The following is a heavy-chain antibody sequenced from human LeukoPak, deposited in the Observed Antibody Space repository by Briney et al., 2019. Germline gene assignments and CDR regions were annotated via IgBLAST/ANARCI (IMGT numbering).Heavy chain of an antibody. V-gene: IGHV4-34*01. CDR3: ARVRTRLYCSSTSCRYWYFDL. D-gene: IGHD2-2*01. J-gene: IGHJ2*01. CDR1: GGSFSGYY. CDR2: INHSGST. Sequence: SETLSLTCAVYGGSFSGYYWSWIRQPPGKGLEWMGEINHSGSTNYNPSLKSRVTISVDTSKNQFSLKLSSVTAADTAVYYCARVRTRLYCSSTSCRYWYFDLWGRGTLVTVSS.